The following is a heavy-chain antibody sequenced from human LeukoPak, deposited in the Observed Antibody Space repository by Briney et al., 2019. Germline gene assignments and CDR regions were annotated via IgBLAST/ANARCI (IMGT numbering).Heavy chain of an antibody. V-gene: IGHV3-23*01. D-gene: IGHD5-12*01. J-gene: IGHJ4*02. CDR2: IVASSGAT. CDR3: AKGGYDYVEVGYFHS. Sequence: GGSLRLSCAASGFSFNNYAMSWVRQAPGKGLEWVSHIVASSGATFYADSVKGRFTISRDSSKNTLYLQMNSLRAEDTALYYCAKGGYDYVEVGYFHSWRQGTLVTVSS. CDR1: GFSFNNYA.